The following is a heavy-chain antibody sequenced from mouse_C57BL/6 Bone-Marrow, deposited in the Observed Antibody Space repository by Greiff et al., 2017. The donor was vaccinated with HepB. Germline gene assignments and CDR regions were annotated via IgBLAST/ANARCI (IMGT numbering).Heavy chain of an antibody. Sequence: VQLQQSGAELVKPGASVKLSCTASGFNIKDYYMHWVKQRTEQGLEWIGRIDPEDGETKYAPKFEGKATITADTSSNTAYLQLSSLTSEDTAVYYCASSSTVVDPYYAMDYWGQGTSVTVSS. CDR3: ASSSTVVDPYYAMDY. CDR1: GFNIKDYY. CDR2: IDPEDGET. J-gene: IGHJ4*01. D-gene: IGHD1-1*01. V-gene: IGHV14-2*01.